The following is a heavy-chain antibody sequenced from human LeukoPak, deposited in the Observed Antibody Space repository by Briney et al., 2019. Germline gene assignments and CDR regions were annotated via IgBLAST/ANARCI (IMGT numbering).Heavy chain of an antibody. CDR3: AREGGYSYGWSGAFDI. J-gene: IGHJ3*02. CDR2: ISDYNSDYNDNI. CDR1: GYTFRNYG. Sequence: GASVKVSCKASGYTFRNYGINGVRQAPGQRLQWRGWISDYNSDYNDNIKYEQKFQGRVTMTTDTSTSTAYMELRSLRSDDTAVYYCAREGGYSYGWSGAFDIWGQGTMVTVSS. V-gene: IGHV1-18*01. D-gene: IGHD5-18*01.